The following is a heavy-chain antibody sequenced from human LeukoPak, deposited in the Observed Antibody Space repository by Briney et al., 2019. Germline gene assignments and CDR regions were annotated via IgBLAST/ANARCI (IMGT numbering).Heavy chain of an antibody. J-gene: IGHJ4*02. V-gene: IGHV1-8*01. D-gene: IGHD4-17*01. CDR3: ARERVGGDYLFDY. CDR2: MNPNSDNT. CDR1: EYTFTSYD. Sequence: ASVKVSCKTSEYTFTSYDINWVRQATGQGLEWMGWMNPNSDNTGYAQQFQGRVTMTRNTSISTAYMELSSLRSEDTAVYYCARERVGGDYLFDYWGQGTLVTVSS.